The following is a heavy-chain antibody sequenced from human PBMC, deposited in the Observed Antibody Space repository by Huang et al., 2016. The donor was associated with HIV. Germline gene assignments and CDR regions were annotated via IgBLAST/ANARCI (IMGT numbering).Heavy chain of an antibody. V-gene: IGHV4-34*01. CDR2: INHIGKT. CDR1: GGSFSGYY. D-gene: IGHD6-19*01. J-gene: IGHJ4*02. Sequence: QVQLRQWGAGLVKPSETLSLTCAVYGGSFSGYYWTWIRQSPGKGLEWIGEINHIGKTNYQPSQCSRGTLSKDTAKNQFSLLLTSVSAADTGVYFCAREKAADSAWYGVYYFDYWGEGALVTVTS. CDR3: AREKAADSAWYGVYYFDY.